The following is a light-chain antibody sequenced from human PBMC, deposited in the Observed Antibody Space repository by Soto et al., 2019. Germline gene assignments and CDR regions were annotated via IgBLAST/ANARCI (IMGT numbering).Light chain of an antibody. V-gene: IGKV1-5*01. J-gene: IGKJ1*01. CDR2: DAS. CDR1: QSISNW. Sequence: DIQITQSPSSLSSSVLERFTITCRASQSISNWLAWYQQKPGKAPKLLIYDASTLESGVPSRFSGGGFGTEFSLTISSLQPDDFGSYYCQHMRTFGQGTKVDIK. CDR3: QHMRT.